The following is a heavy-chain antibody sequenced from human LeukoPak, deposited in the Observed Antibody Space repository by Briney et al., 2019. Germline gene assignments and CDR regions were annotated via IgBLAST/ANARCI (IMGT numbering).Heavy chain of an antibody. Sequence: SGGSLRLSCAASGSTFSTYGMHWVRQAPGKGLEWVAVIWYDGSIKYYADSVKGRFTISRDNSKNTLYLQMNSLRAEDTAVYYCARAVGPFDIWGQGTIVIVSS. CDR3: ARAVGPFDI. CDR1: GSTFSTYG. CDR2: IWYDGSIK. V-gene: IGHV3-33*01. J-gene: IGHJ3*02.